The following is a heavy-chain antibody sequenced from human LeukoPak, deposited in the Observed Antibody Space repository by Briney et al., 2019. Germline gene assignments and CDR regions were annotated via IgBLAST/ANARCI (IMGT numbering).Heavy chain of an antibody. V-gene: IGHV1-8*01. D-gene: IGHD3-22*01. CDR1: GYTFTSYD. J-gene: IGHJ4*02. Sequence: GASVKVSCKASGYTFTSYDINWVRQATGQGLEWMGWTNPNSGNTGYAQKFQGRVTMTRNTSISTAYMELSSLRSEDTAVYYCARGPLTYYYDSSGYYGVYWGQGTLVTVSS. CDR2: TNPNSGNT. CDR3: ARGPLTYYYDSSGYYGVY.